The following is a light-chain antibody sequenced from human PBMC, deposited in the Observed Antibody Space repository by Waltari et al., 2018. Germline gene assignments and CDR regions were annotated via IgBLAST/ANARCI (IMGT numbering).Light chain of an antibody. CDR3: SSYAGSNGVL. V-gene: IGLV2-8*01. J-gene: IGLJ2*01. CDR2: EVI. Sequence: QSALTQPPSASRSPGQSVTISCSRTSSAIGSYTHVSWYQQHPGKAPNPMIYEVIKRPAGVPPRFSGSKSGNTASLTVSELQAEDEADYYCSSYAGSNGVLFGGGTKVTVL. CDR1: SSAIGSYTH.